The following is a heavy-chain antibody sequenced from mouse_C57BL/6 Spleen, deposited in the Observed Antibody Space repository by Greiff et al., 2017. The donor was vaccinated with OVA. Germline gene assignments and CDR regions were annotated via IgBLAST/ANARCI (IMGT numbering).Heavy chain of an antibody. D-gene: IGHD1-1*01. J-gene: IGHJ1*03. CDR3: ARRVYYYGSSSYWYFDV. Sequence: DVKLVESGGGLVQPGGSLKLSCAASGFTFSDYYMYWVRQTPEKRLEWVAYISNGGGSTYYPDTVKGRFTISRDNAKNTLYLQMSRLKSEDTAMYYCARRVYYYGSSSYWYFDVWGTGTTVTVSS. V-gene: IGHV5-12*01. CDR2: ISNGGGST. CDR1: GFTFSDYY.